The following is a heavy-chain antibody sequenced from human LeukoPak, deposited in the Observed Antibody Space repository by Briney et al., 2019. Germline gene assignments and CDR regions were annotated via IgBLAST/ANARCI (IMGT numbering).Heavy chain of an antibody. D-gene: IGHD4-23*01. V-gene: IGHV5-51*01. CDR2: IFPGDSDT. CDR1: GYNFTTHW. Sequence: GESLKISCKGSGYNFTTHWVAWVRHMPGKGLEWIGIIFPGDSDTRYRPSFQGQVTISADKSISTAYLQWSSLKASDTAMYYCARRDYGGTSAAFDIWGQGTMVTVSS. CDR3: ARRDYGGTSAAFDI. J-gene: IGHJ3*02.